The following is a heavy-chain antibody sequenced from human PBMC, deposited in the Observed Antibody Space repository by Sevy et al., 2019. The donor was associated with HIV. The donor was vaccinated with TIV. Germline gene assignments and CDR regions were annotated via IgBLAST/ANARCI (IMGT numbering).Heavy chain of an antibody. CDR3: ARDCNSASCLWGLDV. Sequence: VGSLRLSCAASGFTFSNYWMTWVRQAPGKGLEWVANIKRDGSEKYYVDSVKGRFTISRDNAKNSLYLQMNSLRAEDTALYYCARDCNSASCLWGLDVWGQGTTVTVSS. D-gene: IGHD2-2*01. CDR1: GFTFSNYW. J-gene: IGHJ6*02. CDR2: IKRDGSEK. V-gene: IGHV3-7*03.